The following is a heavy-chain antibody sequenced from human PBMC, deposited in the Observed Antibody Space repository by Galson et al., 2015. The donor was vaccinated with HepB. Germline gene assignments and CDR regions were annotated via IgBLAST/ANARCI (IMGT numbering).Heavy chain of an antibody. CDR1: GFTFSTYR. Sequence: LRLSCAASGFTFSTYRMNWVRQAPGKGLEWVSYISSSSFTAYADSVKGRFAISRDNSKDTVFLQMTSLGVEDTAVHFCGKDKVADTAMVIEHWGQGALVSVSS. CDR3: GKDKVADTAMVIEH. D-gene: IGHD5-18*01. CDR2: ISSSSFT. J-gene: IGHJ1*01. V-gene: IGHV3-48*01.